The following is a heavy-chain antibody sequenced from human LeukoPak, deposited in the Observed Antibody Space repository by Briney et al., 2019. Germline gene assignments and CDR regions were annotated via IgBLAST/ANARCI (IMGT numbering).Heavy chain of an antibody. CDR3: AKACVRSYYDILTGSKYFDY. D-gene: IGHD3-9*01. CDR2: ISGSGGST. CDR1: GFTFSSYA. J-gene: IGHJ4*02. V-gene: IGHV3-23*01. Sequence: GGSLRLSCAASGFTFSSYAMSWVRQAPGKGLEWVSAISGSGGSTYYADSVKGRFTISRENYKNTLYLQMNSLRAEDTAVYYCAKACVRSYYDILTGSKYFDYWGQGTLVTVSS.